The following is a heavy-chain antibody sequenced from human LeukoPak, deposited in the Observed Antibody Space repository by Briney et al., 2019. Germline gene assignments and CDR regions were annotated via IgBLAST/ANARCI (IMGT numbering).Heavy chain of an antibody. CDR1: GFTFSSYA. Sequence: GGSLRLSCAASGFTFSSYALSWLRQAPGKGLEWVSAISGSGGSTYYADSVKGRLTISRDNSKNTLYLQMNSLRAEDTAVYYCVRDGEGAAISVNYWFDPWGQGTLVTVSS. CDR3: VRDGEGAAISVNYWFDP. CDR2: ISGSGGST. J-gene: IGHJ5*02. D-gene: IGHD2-2*02. V-gene: IGHV3-23*01.